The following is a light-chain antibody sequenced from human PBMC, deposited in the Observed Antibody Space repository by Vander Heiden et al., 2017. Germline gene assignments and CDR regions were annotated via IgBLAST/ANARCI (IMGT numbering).Light chain of an antibody. CDR2: GAS. Sequence: EIVMTQSPATLSASPGARATLPCRASQSVSSNLAWYQQKPGQAPRLLIYGASTRATGIPARFSGSGSGTEFTLTISSLQSEDFAVYYCQQYNNWPPLTFGGGTKVEIK. CDR3: QQYNNWPPLT. J-gene: IGKJ4*01. CDR1: QSVSSN. V-gene: IGKV3D-15*01.